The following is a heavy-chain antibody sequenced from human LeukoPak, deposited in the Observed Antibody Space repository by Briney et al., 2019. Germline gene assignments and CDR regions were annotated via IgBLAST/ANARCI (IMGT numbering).Heavy chain of an antibody. V-gene: IGHV1-18*01. Sequence: ASVKVSCKASGYTFTSYGISWVRQAPGQGLEWMGWISAYNGNTNYAQKLQGRVTMTTDTSTSTAYMELRSLRSDEAAVYYCAREVYYDSSGYPTDYWGQGTLVIVSS. CDR3: AREVYYDSSGYPTDY. CDR1: GYTFTSYG. J-gene: IGHJ4*02. CDR2: ISAYNGNT. D-gene: IGHD3-22*01.